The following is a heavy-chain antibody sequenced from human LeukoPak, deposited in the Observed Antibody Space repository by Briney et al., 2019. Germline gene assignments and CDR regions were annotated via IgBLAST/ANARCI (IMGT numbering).Heavy chain of an antibody. CDR3: ARHFHSSSSLDY. V-gene: IGHV4-59*08. J-gene: IGHJ4*02. CDR2: IYYSGST. CDR1: GGSISSYY. D-gene: IGHD6-6*01. Sequence: PSETLSLTCTVSGGSISSYYWSWIRQPPGKELEWIGYIYYSGSTNYNPSLKSRVTISVDTSKNQFSLKLSSVTAADTAVYYCARHFHSSSSLDYWGQGTLVTVSS.